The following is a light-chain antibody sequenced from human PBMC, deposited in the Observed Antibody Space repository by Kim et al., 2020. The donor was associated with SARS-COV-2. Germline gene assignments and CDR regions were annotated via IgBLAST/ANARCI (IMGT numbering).Light chain of an antibody. J-gene: IGKJ5*01. CDR3: QQYNNWPIT. CDR1: HSVSSN. Sequence: VSPGERATLSCRASHSVSSNLAWYQQKPGQPPRLLIYGASTRATGIPARFGGSGSATEFTLTISSLQSEDLAIYYCQQYNNWPITFGQGTRLEIK. CDR2: GAS. V-gene: IGKV3-15*01.